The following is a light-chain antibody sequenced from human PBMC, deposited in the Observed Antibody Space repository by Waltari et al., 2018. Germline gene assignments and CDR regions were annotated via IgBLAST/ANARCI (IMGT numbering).Light chain of an antibody. CDR3: HQYNDGPPFN. J-gene: IGKJ2*01. V-gene: IGKV3-15*01. Sequence: EIVMTQSPATLSVSPGERAILSCRASQSVTTNLALYQQKPGQPPRLLIYGASTRATDIPARFSGSGSGTEFTLTITSLQSEDFAVYYCHQYNDGPPFNFGQGTKLEIK. CDR1: QSVTTN. CDR2: GAS.